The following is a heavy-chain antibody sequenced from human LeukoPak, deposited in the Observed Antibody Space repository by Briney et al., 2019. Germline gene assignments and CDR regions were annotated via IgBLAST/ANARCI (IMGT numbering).Heavy chain of an antibody. V-gene: IGHV3-7*05. J-gene: IGHJ4*02. Sequence: GGSLRLSCAASGFTFSSYWMSWVRQAPGKGLEWVANIKEDGSETYYVDSVKGRFTISRDNAKNSLYLQMDSLRADDTAVYYCARDLSYSSSSGGSFDYWGQGTLVTVSS. CDR3: ARDLSYSSSSGGSFDY. CDR2: IKEDGSET. D-gene: IGHD6-6*01. CDR1: GFTFSSYW.